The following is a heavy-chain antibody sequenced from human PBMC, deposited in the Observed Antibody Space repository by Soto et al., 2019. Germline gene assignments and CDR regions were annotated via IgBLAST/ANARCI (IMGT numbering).Heavy chain of an antibody. V-gene: IGHV1-3*01. CDR2: INAGNGNT. D-gene: IGHD3-10*01. J-gene: IGHJ4*02. CDR1: GGTFSSYA. CDR3: ARSITMDRGVIIKRGSAFDY. Sequence: ASVKVSCKASGGTFSSYAISWVRQAPGQRLEWMGWINAGNGNTKYSQEFQGRVTITRDTSASTAYMELSSLRSEDTAVYYCARSITMDRGVIIKRGSAFDYWGQGTLVTVSS.